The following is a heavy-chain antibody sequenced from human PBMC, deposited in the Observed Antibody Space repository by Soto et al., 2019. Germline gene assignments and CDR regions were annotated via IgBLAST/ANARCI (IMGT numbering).Heavy chain of an antibody. V-gene: IGHV1-8*01. CDR3: TRGSLTGTPDY. CDR1: GYSFTSND. D-gene: IGHD1-7*01. Sequence: ASVKVSCKASGYSFTSNDINWVRQATGQGLEWIGWMNPYRGNTGSAQKFQGRVTMTRNTSISTAYMELSSLRSEDTAVYYCTRGSLTGTPDYWGQGTLVTVS. J-gene: IGHJ4*02. CDR2: MNPYRGNT.